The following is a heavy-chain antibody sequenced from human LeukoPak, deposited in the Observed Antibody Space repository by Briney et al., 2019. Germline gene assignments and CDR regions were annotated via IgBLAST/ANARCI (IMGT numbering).Heavy chain of an antibody. CDR2: INPSGGST. Sequence: ASVKVSCKASGYTFTSYYMHWVRQAPGQGLEWMGIINPSGGSTSYAQKFQGRVTMTRDASTSTVYMELSSLRSEDTAVYYCARHSSGWYRAFDIWGQGTMVTVSS. J-gene: IGHJ3*02. V-gene: IGHV1-46*01. D-gene: IGHD6-19*01. CDR3: ARHSSGWYRAFDI. CDR1: GYTFTSYY.